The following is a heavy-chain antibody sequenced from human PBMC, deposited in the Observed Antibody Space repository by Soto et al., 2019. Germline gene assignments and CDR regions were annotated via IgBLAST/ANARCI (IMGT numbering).Heavy chain of an antibody. Sequence: QVQLVESGGGVVQPGRSLRLSCAASGFTFSNYGMHWVRQAPNKGLEWVAGIWHDGSNKYHATSVEGRFTISRANSNNTLYLQMNSLRVEDTAVYYCAREAVYQRLGQQLPEYWCQGTLVTVSS. CDR2: IWHDGSNK. J-gene: IGHJ4*02. V-gene: IGHV3-33*01. CDR1: GFTFSNYG. D-gene: IGHD6-13*01. CDR3: AREAVYQRLGQQLPEY.